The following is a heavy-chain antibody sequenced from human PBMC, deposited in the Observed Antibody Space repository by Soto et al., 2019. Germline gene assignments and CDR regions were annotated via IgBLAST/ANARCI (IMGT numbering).Heavy chain of an antibody. CDR1: GYSFTSFY. Sequence: QVQLVQSGAEVKEPGASVKISCKPSGYSFTSFYMLWVRQAPGQGLEWLGTINPNGGSTTYAQKFQGRVTMTRDTSTSTLYMDLSGLRSEDTAVYYCARAIPHFDYWGQGTLVTVSS. CDR2: INPNGGST. J-gene: IGHJ4*02. CDR3: ARAIPHFDY. V-gene: IGHV1-46*01. D-gene: IGHD2-21*01.